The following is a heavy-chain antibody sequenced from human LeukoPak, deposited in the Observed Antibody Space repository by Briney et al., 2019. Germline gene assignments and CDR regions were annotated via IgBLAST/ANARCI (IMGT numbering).Heavy chain of an antibody. V-gene: IGHV4-38-2*01. CDR2: IYPSEKM. D-gene: IGHD1-1*01. Sequence: SETLSLTCAVSGYSINSVDNSCWSRQPPPKGLEYIGNIYPSEKMSYNASLKSRINITLYLFNNQSSMKLTSVTAAGTGIYCCARVYKYFDSWGQGTLVTVSS. J-gene: IGHJ4*02. CDR1: GYSINSVDN. CDR3: ARVYKYFDS.